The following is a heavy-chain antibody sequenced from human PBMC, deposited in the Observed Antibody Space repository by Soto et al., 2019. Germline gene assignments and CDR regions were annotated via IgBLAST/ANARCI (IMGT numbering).Heavy chain of an antibody. CDR3: ARERYYYDSSGHKRRGAFDI. CDR2: ISYDGSNK. CDR1: GFTFSSYA. Sequence: GGSLRLSCAVSGFTFSSYAMHWVRQAPGKGLEWVAVISYDGSNKYYADSVKGRFTISRDNSKNTLYLQMNSLRAEDTAVYYCARERYYYDSSGHKRRGAFDIWGQGTMVTVSS. D-gene: IGHD3-22*01. V-gene: IGHV3-30-3*01. J-gene: IGHJ3*02.